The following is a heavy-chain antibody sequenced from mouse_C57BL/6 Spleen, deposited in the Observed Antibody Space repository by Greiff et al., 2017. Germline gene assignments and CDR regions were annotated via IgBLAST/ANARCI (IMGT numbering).Heavy chain of an antibody. CDR1: GFSLSTSGMG. Sequence: QVTLKESGPGILQSSQTLSLTCSFSGFSLSTSGMGVSWIRQPSGKGLEWLAHIYWDDDKRYNPSLKSRLTISKDTSRNQVFLKITSVDTADTATYYCAVYYYGSSYPFDYWGQGTTLTVSS. CDR2: IYWDDDK. D-gene: IGHD1-1*01. CDR3: AVYYYGSSYPFDY. V-gene: IGHV8-12*01. J-gene: IGHJ2*01.